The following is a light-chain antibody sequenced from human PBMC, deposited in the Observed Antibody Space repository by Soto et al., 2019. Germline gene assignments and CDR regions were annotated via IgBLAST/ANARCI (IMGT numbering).Light chain of an antibody. CDR2: DDS. Sequence: SYELTQPPSVSVAPGQTARITWGGSNIESKSVHWYQQKPGQAPVLAVYDDSDRPSGIPERFSGSNSGNTATLTISGVEAGDEADYYCQVWDRSSDHYVFGTGTKLTVL. V-gene: IGLV3-21*02. CDR1: NIESKS. J-gene: IGLJ1*01. CDR3: QVWDRSSDHYV.